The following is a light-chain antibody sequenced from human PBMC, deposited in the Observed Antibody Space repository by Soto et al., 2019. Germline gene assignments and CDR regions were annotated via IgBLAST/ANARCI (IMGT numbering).Light chain of an antibody. Sequence: EIVLTQSPATLSVSPGERATLSCRASQSVSSNLAWYQQKPGQAPRLLIYGASTRATGIPARFSGSGSGTEFTLTISSLQSEDFALYYCQQYNNWPPVTFGGGTKVDIK. CDR1: QSVSSN. CDR2: GAS. V-gene: IGKV3-15*01. J-gene: IGKJ4*01. CDR3: QQYNNWPPVT.